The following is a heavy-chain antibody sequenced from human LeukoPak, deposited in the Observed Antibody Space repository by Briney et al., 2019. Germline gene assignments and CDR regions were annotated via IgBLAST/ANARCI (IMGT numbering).Heavy chain of an antibody. CDR3: ARERRRELRFLEWLPDYFDY. Sequence: SETLSLTCAVYGGSYSGYYGSWIRQPPGKGLEWIGEINHSGSTNYNPSLKSRVTISVDTSKNQFSLKLSSVTAADTAVYYCARERRRELRFLEWLPDYFDYWGQGTLVTVSS. V-gene: IGHV4-34*01. CDR1: GGSYSGYY. J-gene: IGHJ4*02. D-gene: IGHD3-3*01. CDR2: INHSGST.